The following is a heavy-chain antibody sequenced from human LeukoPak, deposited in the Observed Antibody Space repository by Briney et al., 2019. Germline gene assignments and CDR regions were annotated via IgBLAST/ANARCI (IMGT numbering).Heavy chain of an antibody. D-gene: IGHD3-10*01. Sequence: ASVKVSCKASGYMFTSYGISWVRQAPGQGLEWMGWINPNSGGTNYAQKFQGRVTMTRDTSISTAYMELSRLRSDDTAVYYCARENYGSGSHLDYWGQGTLVTVSS. CDR3: ARENYGSGSHLDY. V-gene: IGHV1-2*02. CDR2: INPNSGGT. J-gene: IGHJ4*02. CDR1: GYMFTSYG.